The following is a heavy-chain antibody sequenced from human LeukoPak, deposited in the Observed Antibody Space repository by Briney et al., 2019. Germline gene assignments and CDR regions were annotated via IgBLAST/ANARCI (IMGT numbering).Heavy chain of an antibody. CDR2: IYPGDSDT. CDR3: ARRNYCSSTSCYNYFDY. V-gene: IGHV5-51*01. Sequence: GESLKISCRGSGYTFTRYWIAWVRQMPGKGLEWMGIIYPGDSDTRYSPSFQGQVTISADKSISTAYLQWSSLKASDTAMYYCARRNYCSSTSCYNYFDYWGQGTLVTVSS. CDR1: GYTFTRYW. D-gene: IGHD2-2*02. J-gene: IGHJ4*02.